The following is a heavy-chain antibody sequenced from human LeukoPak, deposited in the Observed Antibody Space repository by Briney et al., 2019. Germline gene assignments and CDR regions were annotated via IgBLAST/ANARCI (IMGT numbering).Heavy chain of an antibody. V-gene: IGHV4-4*02. Sequence: SETLSLTCAVSGGSISSSNWWSWVRQPPGKGLEWIGEIYHSGSTNYNPSLKSRVTISVDKSENQFSLKLSSVTAADTAVYYCARDLSDSSGWYDYWGQGTLVTVSS. CDR1: GGSISSSNW. D-gene: IGHD6-19*01. CDR3: ARDLSDSSGWYDY. J-gene: IGHJ4*02. CDR2: IYHSGST.